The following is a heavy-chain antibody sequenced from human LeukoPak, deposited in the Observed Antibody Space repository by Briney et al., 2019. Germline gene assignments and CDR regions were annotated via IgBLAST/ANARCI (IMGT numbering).Heavy chain of an antibody. D-gene: IGHD6-19*01. V-gene: IGHV4-59*08. CDR1: GGSISSYY. Sequence: SETLSLTCTVSGGSISSYYWSWIRQPPGKGLEWIGYIYYSGSTNYNPSLKSRVTISVDTSKNQSSLKLSSVTAADTAVYYCARQRRYSSGWYLFDYWGQGTLVTVSS. CDR3: ARQRRYSSGWYLFDY. CDR2: IYYSGST. J-gene: IGHJ4*02.